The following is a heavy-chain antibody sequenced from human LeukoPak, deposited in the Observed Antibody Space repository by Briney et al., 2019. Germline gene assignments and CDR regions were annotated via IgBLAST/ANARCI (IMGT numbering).Heavy chain of an antibody. CDR2: IRPNSGGT. V-gene: IGHV1-2*02. CDR1: GYTFGAYY. J-gene: IGHJ4*02. Sequence: ASVKVSCKASGYTFGAYYMYWVRQAPGQGLEWMGWIRPNSGGTNYTQKFQGRVTMTRDTSISTAYMELSRLRSDDTAVYYCARTAYCSSTSCSLHYWGQGTLVTVS. CDR3: ARTAYCSSTSCSLHY. D-gene: IGHD2-2*01.